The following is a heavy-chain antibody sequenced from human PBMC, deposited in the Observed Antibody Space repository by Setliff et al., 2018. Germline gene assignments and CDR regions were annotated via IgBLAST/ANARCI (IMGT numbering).Heavy chain of an antibody. J-gene: IGHJ4*02. CDR1: GGSISSSSYY. D-gene: IGHD2-2*01. V-gene: IGHV4-39*07. Sequence: SETLSLTCTVSGGSISSSSYYWGWIRQPPGKGLEWIGSIYYSGSTYYNPSLKSRVTISVDTSKNQFSLKLSPVTAADTAVYYCARVKIAILPAAIDYWGQGALVTVSS. CDR2: IYYSGST. CDR3: ARVKIAILPAAIDY.